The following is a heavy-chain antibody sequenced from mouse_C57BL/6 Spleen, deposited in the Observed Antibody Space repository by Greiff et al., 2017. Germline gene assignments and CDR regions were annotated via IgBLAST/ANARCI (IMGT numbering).Heavy chain of an antibody. D-gene: IGHD2-1*01. Sequence: QVQLQQPGAELVKPGASVKVSCKASGYTFTSYWMHWVKQRPGQGLEWIGRIHPSDSDTNYNQKFKGKATLTVDKSSSTAYMQPSRLPSEDSAVYYCAIMGGNYPYAMDYWGQGTSVTVSS. CDR3: AIMGGNYPYAMDY. V-gene: IGHV1-74*01. CDR2: IHPSDSDT. J-gene: IGHJ4*01. CDR1: GYTFTSYW.